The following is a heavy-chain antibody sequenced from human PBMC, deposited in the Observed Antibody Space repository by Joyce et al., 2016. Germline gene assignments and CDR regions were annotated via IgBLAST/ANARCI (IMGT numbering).Heavy chain of an antibody. D-gene: IGHD6-19*01. V-gene: IGHV4-34*01. CDR1: SGSFSGFY. CDR3: ARSSGYYY. CDR2: INHLGGT. J-gene: IGHJ4*02. Sequence: QVQLQQLGAGLLKPSETLSLTCAVYSGSFSGFYWSWIRQSPGKGLEWIGEINHLGGTYYNPSLKSRLTRSIDTSRNQFSLKLRSVTAADTAVYYCARSSGYYYWGQGTLVTVSS.